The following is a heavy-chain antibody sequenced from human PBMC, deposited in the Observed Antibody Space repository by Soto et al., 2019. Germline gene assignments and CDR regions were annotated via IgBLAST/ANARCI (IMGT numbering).Heavy chain of an antibody. V-gene: IGHV4-31*03. CDR1: GGSISSGGYY. CDR2: IYYSGST. CDR3: ARDFWYYDFWSGPVQH. J-gene: IGHJ1*01. D-gene: IGHD3-3*01. Sequence: SETLSLTCTVSGGSISSGGYYWSWIRQHPGKGLEWIGYIYYSGSTYYNPSLKSRVTISVDTSKNQFSLKLSSVTAADTAVYYCARDFWYYDFWSGPVQHSGQRTLVTVSA.